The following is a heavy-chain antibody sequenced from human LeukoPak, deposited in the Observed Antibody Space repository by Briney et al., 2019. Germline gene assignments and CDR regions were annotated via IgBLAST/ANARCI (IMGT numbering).Heavy chain of an antibody. V-gene: IGHV3-21*01. CDR2: ISSSSSYI. CDR3: ARDMRAAAGNVVYGY. J-gene: IGHJ4*02. Sequence: PGGSLRLSCAASGFTFSSYSMNWVRQAPGKGLEWVSSISSSSSYIYYADSVKGRFTISRDNAKNSLYLQMNSLRAEDTAVYYCARDMRAAAGNVVYGYWGQGTLVTVSS. D-gene: IGHD6-13*01. CDR1: GFTFSSYS.